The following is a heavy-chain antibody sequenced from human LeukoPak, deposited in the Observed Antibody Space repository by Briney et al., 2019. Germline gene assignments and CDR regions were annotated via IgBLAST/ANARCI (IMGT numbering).Heavy chain of an antibody. Sequence: PGGSLRLSCAASGFTFSSYWMSWVRQAPGKGLEWVSSISSSSSYIYYADSVKGRFTISRDNAKISLYLQMNSLRAEDTAVYYCARDLHSSSWPNWFDPWGQGTLVTVSS. CDR1: GFTFSSYW. CDR2: ISSSSSYI. J-gene: IGHJ5*02. V-gene: IGHV3-21*01. D-gene: IGHD6-13*01. CDR3: ARDLHSSSWPNWFDP.